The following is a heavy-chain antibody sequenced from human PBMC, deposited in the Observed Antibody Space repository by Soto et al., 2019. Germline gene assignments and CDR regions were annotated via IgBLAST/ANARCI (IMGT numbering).Heavy chain of an antibody. Sequence: GGSLRLSCAASGFTFDDYAMHWVRQAPGKGLECVSGISLNSGSIGYADSVKGRFTISRDNAKNSLYLQMNSLRSEDTALYYCAKDMGYDLSPLGYFDYWGQGTLVTVSS. V-gene: IGHV3-9*01. CDR2: ISLNSGSI. D-gene: IGHD5-12*01. CDR1: GFTFDDYA. CDR3: AKDMGYDLSPLGYFDY. J-gene: IGHJ4*02.